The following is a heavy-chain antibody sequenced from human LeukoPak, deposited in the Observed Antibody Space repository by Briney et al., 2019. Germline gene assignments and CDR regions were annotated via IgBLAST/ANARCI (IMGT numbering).Heavy chain of an antibody. Sequence: GGSLRLSCAASDFTFTSYGMSWVRQAPGKGLEWVSAISGSGGSTYYADSVKGRFTISRDNSKNTLFLQMNSLRAEDTAVYYCAKDKSMVRELDYWGQGNLVTVSS. CDR2: ISGSGGST. D-gene: IGHD3-10*01. CDR3: AKDKSMVRELDY. CDR1: DFTFTSYG. J-gene: IGHJ4*02. V-gene: IGHV3-23*01.